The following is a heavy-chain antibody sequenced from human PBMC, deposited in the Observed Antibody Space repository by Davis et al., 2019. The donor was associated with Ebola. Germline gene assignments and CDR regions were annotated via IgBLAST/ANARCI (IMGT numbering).Heavy chain of an antibody. J-gene: IGHJ3*01. CDR2: LGTSADT. V-gene: IGHV3-23*01. CDR3: VKDTSNIWFDV. D-gene: IGHD2/OR15-2a*01. CDR1: GFVFSSYV. Sequence: GESLKISCAASGFVFSSYVMSWVRRAPGKGLEWVSTLGTSADTYYADSVKGRFTISRDNSKNTLHLQMNSLRVEDTAIYYCVKDTSNIWFDVWGQGTLVTVSS.